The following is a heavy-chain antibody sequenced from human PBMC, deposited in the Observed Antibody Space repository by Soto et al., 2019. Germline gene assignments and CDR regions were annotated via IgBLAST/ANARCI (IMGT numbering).Heavy chain of an antibody. Sequence: GASVKVSGKASGYTFTSYAMHWVRQAPVQRLEWIGWINAGNGNTKYSQKFQGRVTITRDTSASTAYMELSSLRCEDTAVYYCARVDSSSWYAGNYFDYWGQRSLVTVSS. D-gene: IGHD6-13*01. J-gene: IGHJ4*02. CDR2: INAGNGNT. V-gene: IGHV1-3*01. CDR3: ARVDSSSWYAGNYFDY. CDR1: GYTFTSYA.